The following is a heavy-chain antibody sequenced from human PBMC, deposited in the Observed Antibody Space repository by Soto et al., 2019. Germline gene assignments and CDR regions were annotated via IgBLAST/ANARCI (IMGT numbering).Heavy chain of an antibody. D-gene: IGHD3-16*01. J-gene: IGHJ6*02. CDR1: GDSIRNYY. CDR3: ARRLMIGEVITHGMDV. Sequence: SVTLSLTCVVCGDSIRNYYWRCVRDPPGKGLEWIGDVSSSGSTDYNPALTRRVTMSVDTSRNHSSLNLHSVPAADTAVYYCARRLMIGEVITHGMDVWGQGTTVTVSS. CDR2: VSSSGST. V-gene: IGHV4-59*13.